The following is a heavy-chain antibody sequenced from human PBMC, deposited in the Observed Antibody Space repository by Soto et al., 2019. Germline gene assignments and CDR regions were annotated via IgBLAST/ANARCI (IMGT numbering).Heavy chain of an antibody. CDR1: GGSISSYY. Sequence: QVQLQESGPGLVKPSETLSLTCTVSGGSISSYYLSWIRQPPGKGLEWIGYIYYSGSSNYNPSLKSRVTRSVDTSKNQFSLKVSSVTTADTAVYYCARGGIAAGDADFDYWGQGTPVTVSS. V-gene: IGHV4-59*01. J-gene: IGHJ4*02. CDR3: ARGGIAAGDADFDY. D-gene: IGHD6-13*01. CDR2: IYYSGSS.